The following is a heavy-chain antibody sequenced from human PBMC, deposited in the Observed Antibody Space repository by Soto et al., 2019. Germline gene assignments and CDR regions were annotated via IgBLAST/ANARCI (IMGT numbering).Heavy chain of an antibody. V-gene: IGHV4-30-4*01. CDR1: GGSISSGDYY. CDR2: IYYSGST. CDR3: ARALHDYVWGTSYYFDY. D-gene: IGHD3-16*01. Sequence: QVQLQESGPGLVKPSQTLSLTCTVSGGSISSGDYYWRWIRQPPGKGLEWIGYIYYSGSTYYNPSLNSRVTISVDTSKNQFSLKLSSVTAADTAVYYCARALHDYVWGTSYYFDYWGQGTLVTVSS. J-gene: IGHJ4*02.